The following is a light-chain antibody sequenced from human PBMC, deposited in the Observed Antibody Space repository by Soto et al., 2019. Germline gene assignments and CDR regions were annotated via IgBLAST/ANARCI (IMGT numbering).Light chain of an antibody. CDR3: SAYAGSSAPVL. CDR2: EVS. CDR1: TSDFGGSKY. V-gene: IGLV2-14*01. Sequence: QSALTQPASVSGSPGQSNTISCTGATSDFGGSKYVSWYQHHPGKAPKLMIYEVSNRPSGVSNRFSGSKSGNTASLTISGLQAGDEAAYYCSAYAGSSAPVLFGGGTKVTVL. J-gene: IGLJ2*01.